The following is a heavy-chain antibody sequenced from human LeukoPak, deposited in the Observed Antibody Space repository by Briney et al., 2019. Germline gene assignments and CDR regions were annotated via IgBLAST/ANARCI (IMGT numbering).Heavy chain of an antibody. CDR2: SRNKGYSFST. CDR3: TRVYRGPGYHGD. V-gene: IGHV3-72*01. Sequence: GGSLRLSCVVSGFTFSDHYMDWVRQAPGKGLEWVGHSRNKGYSFSTEYAASVKGRFTILRDDSKNSPYLQMSSLKAEDTAIYYCTRVYRGPGYHGDWGQGTLVTVSS. J-gene: IGHJ4*02. CDR1: GFTFSDHY. D-gene: IGHD3-9*01.